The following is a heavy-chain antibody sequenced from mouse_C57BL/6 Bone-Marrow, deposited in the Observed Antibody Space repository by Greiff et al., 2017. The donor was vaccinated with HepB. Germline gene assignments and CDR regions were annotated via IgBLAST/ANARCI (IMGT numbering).Heavy chain of an antibody. V-gene: IGHV5-16*01. Sequence: EVKLVESEGGLVQPGSSMKLSCTASGFTFSDYYMAWVRQVPEKGLEWVANINYDGSSTYYLDSLKSRFIISRDNAKNILYLQMSSLKSEDTATYYCARDHYGLAYWGQGTLVTVSA. CDR3: ARDHYGLAY. CDR1: GFTFSDYY. D-gene: IGHD1-1*02. J-gene: IGHJ3*01. CDR2: INYDGSST.